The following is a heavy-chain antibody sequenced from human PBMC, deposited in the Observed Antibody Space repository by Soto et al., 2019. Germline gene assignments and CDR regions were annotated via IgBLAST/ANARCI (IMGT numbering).Heavy chain of an antibody. CDR3: ARVSTKVAYSGSYANWFDP. D-gene: IGHD1-26*01. CDR2: IYYSGST. Sequence: QVQLQESGPGLVKPSQTLSLTCIVSGGSISSGDYSWSWIRHHPGKGLECIGYIYYSGSTYYNPSLKSRVTISVDTSKNQFSLRLRSVTAADTAVYYCARVSTKVAYSGSYANWFDPWGQGTLVTVSS. J-gene: IGHJ5*02. CDR1: GGSISSGDYS. V-gene: IGHV4-31*03.